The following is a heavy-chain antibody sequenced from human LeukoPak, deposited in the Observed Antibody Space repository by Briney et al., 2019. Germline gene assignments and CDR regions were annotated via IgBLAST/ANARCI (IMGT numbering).Heavy chain of an antibody. J-gene: IGHJ4*02. CDR1: GFTFSNAW. CDR3: TTVRTITFGGVIAVYYFDY. D-gene: IGHD3-16*02. CDR2: IKSKTDGGTT. Sequence: KPGGSLRLSCAASGFTFSNAWMSWVRKAPGKGLEWVGRIKSKTDGGTTDYAAPVKGRFTISRDDSKNTLYLQMNSLKTEDTAVYYCTTVRTITFGGVIAVYYFDYWGQGTLVTVSS. V-gene: IGHV3-15*01.